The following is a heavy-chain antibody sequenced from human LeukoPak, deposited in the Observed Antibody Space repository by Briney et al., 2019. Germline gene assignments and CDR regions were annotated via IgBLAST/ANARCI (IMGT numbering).Heavy chain of an antibody. J-gene: IGHJ4*02. D-gene: IGHD4-17*01. V-gene: IGHV4-34*01. CDR2: INHNSGST. Sequence: SETLSLTCAVYGGSFIGYYWSWFRQPPGKGLEWIGEINHNSGSTNYKPSLKSRVTISLDTSEKQFSLKLIYVTAADTAVYYCARAITVTSYDYWGQGTLVTVSS. CDR3: ARAITVTSYDY. CDR1: GGSFIGYY.